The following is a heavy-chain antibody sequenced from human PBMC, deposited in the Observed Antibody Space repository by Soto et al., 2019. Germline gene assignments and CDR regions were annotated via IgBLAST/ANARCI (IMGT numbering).Heavy chain of an antibody. D-gene: IGHD1-1*01. J-gene: IGHJ4*02. V-gene: IGHV4-31*03. CDR1: GGSISSGGYY. CDR2: IYHSGST. Sequence: SETLSLTCTVSGGSISSGGYYWSWIRQHPGKGLEWIGYIYHSGSTYYNPSLKSRVTISVDTSKNQFSLKLSSVTAADTAVYYCARYWRSYFDYWGQGTLVTVSS. CDR3: ARYWRSYFDY.